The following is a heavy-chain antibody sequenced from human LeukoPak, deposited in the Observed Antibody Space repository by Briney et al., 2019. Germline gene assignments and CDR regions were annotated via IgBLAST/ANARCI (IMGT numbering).Heavy chain of an antibody. V-gene: IGHV1-69*05. CDR3: ARSDTSGYFGRY. J-gene: IGHJ4*02. CDR1: GGTFSSYA. Sequence: SVKVSCKASGGTFSSYAISWVRQAPGQGLEWMGGIIPIFGTANYAQKFQGRVTITTDESTSTAYMELSSLRSEDTAVYYCARSDTSGYFGRYWGQGTLVTVSS. D-gene: IGHD3-22*01. CDR2: IIPIFGTA.